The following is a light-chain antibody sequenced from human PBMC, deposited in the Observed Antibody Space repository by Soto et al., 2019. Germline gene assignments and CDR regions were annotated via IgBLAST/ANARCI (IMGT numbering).Light chain of an antibody. Sequence: QSVLTQPPSVSAAPGQKVTISCSGSSSNIGNNYVSWYQQLPGTAPKLLIYENNKRPSGIPDRFSGSKSGTSATLGITGRQTGDEADYYCGTLGVFGGGTKLTVL. CDR2: ENN. V-gene: IGLV1-51*02. CDR1: SSNIGNNY. CDR3: GTLGV. J-gene: IGLJ2*01.